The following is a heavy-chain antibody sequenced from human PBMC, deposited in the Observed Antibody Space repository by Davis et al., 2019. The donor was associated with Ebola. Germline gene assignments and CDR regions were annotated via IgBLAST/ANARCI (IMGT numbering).Heavy chain of an antibody. J-gene: IGHJ4*02. CDR3: ARGYSYGFDY. Sequence: GESLKISCAASGFTFDDYAMHWVRQAPGKGLVWVSRINSDGSSTSYADSVKGRFTISRDNAKNTLYLQMNSLRAEDTAVYYCARGYSYGFDYWGQGTLVTVSS. D-gene: IGHD5-18*01. CDR1: GFTFDDYA. CDR2: INSDGSST. V-gene: IGHV3-74*01.